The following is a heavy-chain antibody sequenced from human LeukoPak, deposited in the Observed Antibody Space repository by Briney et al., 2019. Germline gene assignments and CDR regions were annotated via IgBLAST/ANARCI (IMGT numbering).Heavy chain of an antibody. CDR1: GGSISSYY. D-gene: IGHD1-26*01. Sequence: SETLSLTCTGSGGSISSYYWSWLRQPAGKGLEWIGRIYTSGSTNYNPSLKSRVTMSVDTSKNQSSLKLSSVTAADTAVYYCARDFDELLRFNWFDPWGQGTLVTVSS. V-gene: IGHV4-4*07. J-gene: IGHJ5*02. CDR3: ARDFDELLRFNWFDP. CDR2: IYTSGST.